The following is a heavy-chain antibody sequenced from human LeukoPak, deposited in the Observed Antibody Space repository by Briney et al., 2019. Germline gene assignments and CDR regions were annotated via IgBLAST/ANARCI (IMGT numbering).Heavy chain of an antibody. V-gene: IGHV1-18*01. J-gene: IGHJ3*02. Sequence: ASVKVSCKASGYTFTNYGINWVRQAPGQGLEWMGWISAYNGNTNYAQKLQGRVTMTTDTSTSTAYMELRSLRSEDTAVYYCARVVPSDYYDSSGYYPEAFDIWGLGTMVTVSS. CDR1: GYTFTNYG. CDR2: ISAYNGNT. D-gene: IGHD3-22*01. CDR3: ARVVPSDYYDSSGYYPEAFDI.